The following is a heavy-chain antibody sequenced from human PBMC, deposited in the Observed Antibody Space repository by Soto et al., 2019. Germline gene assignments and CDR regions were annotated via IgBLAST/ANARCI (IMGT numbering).Heavy chain of an antibody. V-gene: IGHV1-8*01. D-gene: IGHD5-18*01. CDR3: ARGRGYSYGYAFDP. Sequence: ASVKVSCKASGYTFTSYDINWVRQATGQGLEWMGWMNPNSGNTGYAQKFQGRVTMTRNTSISTAYMELSSLRSEDTAVYYCARGRGYSYGYAFDPWGQGTLVTVSS. CDR2: MNPNSGNT. J-gene: IGHJ5*02. CDR1: GYTFTSYD.